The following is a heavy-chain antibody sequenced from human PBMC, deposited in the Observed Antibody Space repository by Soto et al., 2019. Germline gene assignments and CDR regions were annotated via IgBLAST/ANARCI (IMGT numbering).Heavy chain of an antibody. CDR3: ARASGYYDSSGYSNWFDP. CDR1: GGTFSSYA. Sequence: QVQLVQSGAEVKKPGSSVKVSCKASGGTFSSYAISWVRQAPGQGLEWMGGIIPIFGTANYAQKFQGRVTIIADKSTRRSYMELSSLTSEDTAVYSCARASGYYDSSGYSNWFDPWGQGTLDTVSS. J-gene: IGHJ5*02. CDR2: IIPIFGTA. D-gene: IGHD3-22*01. V-gene: IGHV1-69*06.